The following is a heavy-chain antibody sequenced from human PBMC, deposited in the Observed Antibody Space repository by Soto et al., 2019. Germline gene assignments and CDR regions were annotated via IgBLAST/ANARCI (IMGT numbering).Heavy chain of an antibody. CDR3: ARAGYDRSGHKDPQGGAFDV. D-gene: IGHD5-12*01. Sequence: QVQLVQSGPEVKKPGASMRVSCKASGVIFNHYVINWVRQAPGQGLEWVGGLSGQGQNAHYAERFQDRVTITKDTSTATSYLEVTNLRSDDSAVYFCARAGYDRSGHKDPQGGAFDVWGLGTVVTVSS. J-gene: IGHJ3*01. V-gene: IGHV1-18*01. CDR2: LSGQGQNA. CDR1: GVIFNHYV.